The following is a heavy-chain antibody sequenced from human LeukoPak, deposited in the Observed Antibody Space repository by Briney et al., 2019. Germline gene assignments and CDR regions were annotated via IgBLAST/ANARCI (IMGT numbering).Heavy chain of an antibody. CDR3: ARDTYDYVWGSYRLADAFDI. CDR1: GFTFSSYS. V-gene: IGHV3-21*01. J-gene: IGHJ3*02. CDR2: ISSSSSYI. Sequence: PGGSLRLSCAASGFTFSSYSMNWVRQAPGKGLEWVSPISSSSSYIYYADSVKGRFTISRDNAKNSLYLQMNSLRAEDTAVYYCARDTYDYVWGSYRLADAFDIWGQGTMVTVSS. D-gene: IGHD3-16*02.